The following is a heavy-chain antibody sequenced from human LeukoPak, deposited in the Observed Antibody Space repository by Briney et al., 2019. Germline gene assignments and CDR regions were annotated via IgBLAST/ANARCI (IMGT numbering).Heavy chain of an antibody. J-gene: IGHJ4*02. CDR3: ARVGWELLFDAQTLDY. V-gene: IGHV3-11*01. CDR2: ISSSGSAI. Sequence: PGGSLRLSCAASGFTFSDYYMSWIRRAPGKGLEWVSYISSSGSAIYYADSVMGRFTISRDNAKNSLYLQMNSLRAEDTAVYYCARVGWELLFDAQTLDYWGQGTLVTVSS. CDR1: GFTFSDYY. D-gene: IGHD1-26*01.